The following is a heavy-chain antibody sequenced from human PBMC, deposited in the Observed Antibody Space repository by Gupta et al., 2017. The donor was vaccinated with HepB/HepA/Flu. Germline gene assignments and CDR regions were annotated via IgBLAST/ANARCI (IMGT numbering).Heavy chain of an antibody. CDR1: GFTVSYNS. CDR3: AREVAASGTADY. Sequence: EVQLVESGGGLVQPGGSLRLSCAASGFTVSYNSMNWVRQAPGKGLEWVSVIYTGGDTYYADSVKGRFTISRDNSKNTLYLQMNSLRAEDTVGYYCAREVAASGTADYWGQGTLVTVSS. J-gene: IGHJ4*02. D-gene: IGHD6-13*01. V-gene: IGHV3-66*01. CDR2: IYTGGDT.